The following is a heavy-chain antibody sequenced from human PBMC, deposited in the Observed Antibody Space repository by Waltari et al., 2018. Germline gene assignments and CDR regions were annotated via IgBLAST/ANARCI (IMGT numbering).Heavy chain of an antibody. CDR2: IYTSGST. J-gene: IGHJ3*02. CDR1: GGSISSGSYY. D-gene: IGHD5-12*01. V-gene: IGHV4-61*09. CDR3: ARGLSRDGYNLDAFDI. Sequence: QVQLQESGPGLVKPSQTLSLTCTVPGGSISSGSYYWRWIRQPAGKGLEWIGYIYTSGSTNYNPSLKSRVTISVDTSKNQFSLKLSSVTAADTAVYYCARGLSRDGYNLDAFDIWGQGTMVTVSS.